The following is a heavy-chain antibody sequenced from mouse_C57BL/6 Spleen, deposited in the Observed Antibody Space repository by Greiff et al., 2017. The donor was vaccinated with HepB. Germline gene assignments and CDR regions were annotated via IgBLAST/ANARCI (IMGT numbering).Heavy chain of an antibody. CDR2: ISSGSSTI. CDR3: ARRARYAMDY. V-gene: IGHV5-17*01. CDR1: GFTFSDYG. Sequence: EVKLEESGGGLVKPGGSLKLSCAASGFTFSDYGMHWVRQAPEKGLEWVAYISSGSSTIYYADTVKGRFTISRDNAKNTLFLQMTSLRSEDTAMYYCARRARYAMDYWGQGTSVTVSS. J-gene: IGHJ4*01. D-gene: IGHD3-3*01.